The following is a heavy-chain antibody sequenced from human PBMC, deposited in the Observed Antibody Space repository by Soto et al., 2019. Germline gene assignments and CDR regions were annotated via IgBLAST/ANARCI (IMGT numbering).Heavy chain of an antibody. V-gene: IGHV4-59*01. D-gene: IGHD4-4*01. CDR2: IYYSGST. CDR1: CDSMSSYY. Sequence: SETLSLTCTVPCDSMSSYYWSWIRQPPGKGLEWIGYIYYSGSTTYNPSLRSRVTMSVDTSKNQFSLRLSSVTAADTAVYYCARAKSNYQTFDHWVQGSQVTVS. CDR3: ARAKSNYQTFDH. J-gene: IGHJ4*02.